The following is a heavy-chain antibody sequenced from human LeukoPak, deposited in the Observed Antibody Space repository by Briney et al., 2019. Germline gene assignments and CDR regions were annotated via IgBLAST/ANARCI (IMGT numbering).Heavy chain of an antibody. Sequence: SETLSLTCTVSGGSISSHYWNWIRQPPGKGLEWLGYIYYSGSTNYNLSLKSRVTISVDTSKNQFSLKLTSVTAADTAVYYCASVYDFWSGYYNNWGQGTLVTVSS. V-gene: IGHV4-59*11. D-gene: IGHD3-3*01. CDR1: GGSISSHY. J-gene: IGHJ4*02. CDR2: IYYSGST. CDR3: ASVYDFWSGYYNN.